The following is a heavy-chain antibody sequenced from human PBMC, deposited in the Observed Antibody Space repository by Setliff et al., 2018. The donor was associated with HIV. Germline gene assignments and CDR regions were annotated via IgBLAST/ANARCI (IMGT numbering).Heavy chain of an antibody. V-gene: IGHV1-18*01. CDR3: AREVPSNTGSYYKQY. D-gene: IGHD3-10*01. CDR1: GYRFNTYG. Sequence: EASVKVSCKASGYRFNTYGISWVRQTPGQGLEWMGWISAANGKKYYAPKVHDRITLTMDISTTTAHLQLRSLRSDDTAVYFCAREVPSNTGSYYKQYWGQGTLVTVSS. CDR2: ISAANGKK. J-gene: IGHJ4*02.